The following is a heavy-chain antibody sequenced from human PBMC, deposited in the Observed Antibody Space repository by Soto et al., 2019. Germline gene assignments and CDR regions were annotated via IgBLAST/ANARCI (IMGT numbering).Heavy chain of an antibody. CDR3: APGGGGRAAHVM. Sequence: QVQLVQSGSEVKKPGASVKVSCKASGYTFTSFGVNWVRQAPGQGLEWMGWVNAYNGNTNYAQKYQDRFTEHENTSPPTAYRGGRPPRSDHPSLYYCAPGGGGRAAHVMGGREPLATV. CDR1: GYTFTSFG. V-gene: IGHV1-18*01. CDR2: VNAYNGNT. J-gene: IGHJ4*02. D-gene: IGHD6-13*01.